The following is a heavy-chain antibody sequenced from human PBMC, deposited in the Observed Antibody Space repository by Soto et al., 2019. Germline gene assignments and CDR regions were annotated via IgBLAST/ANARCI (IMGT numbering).Heavy chain of an antibody. V-gene: IGHV4-59*01. D-gene: IGHD6-19*01. Sequence: QVQLQESGPGLVKPSETLSLTCTVSGGSISSYYWSWIRQPPGKGLEWIGYIYYSGSTNYNPSLKSRVTISVDTSKNQFSLKLRSVTAAHTAMYYCARDSSGPTGWFDPWGQGTLVTVSS. CDR3: ARDSSGPTGWFDP. CDR1: GGSISSYY. CDR2: IYYSGST. J-gene: IGHJ5*02.